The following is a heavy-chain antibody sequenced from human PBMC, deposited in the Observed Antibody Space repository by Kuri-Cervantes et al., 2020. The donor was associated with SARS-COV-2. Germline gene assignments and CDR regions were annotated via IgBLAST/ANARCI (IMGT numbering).Heavy chain of an antibody. CDR2: ISYDGSNK. V-gene: IGHV3-30*04. Sequence: GESLKISCAASGFTFSSYAMHWVRQAPGKGLEWVAVISYDGSNKYYADSVKGRFTISRDNSKNTLYLQMNSLRAEDTAAYYCASLGDAGDLSPPFDYWGQGTLVTVSS. CDR3: ASLGDAGDLSPPFDY. CDR1: GFTFSSYA. D-gene: IGHD3-16*01. J-gene: IGHJ4*02.